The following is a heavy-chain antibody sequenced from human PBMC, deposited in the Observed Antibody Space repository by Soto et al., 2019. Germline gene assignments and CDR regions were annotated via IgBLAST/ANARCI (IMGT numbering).Heavy chain of an antibody. CDR2: INPSGGST. Sequence: QVQLVQSGAEVKKPGASVKVSCKASGYTFTSYYMHWVRQAPGQGLEWMGIINPSGGSTSYAQKFQGXVTXTXXXXXXXXXXXXXXXXXXXXXXXXXXXXXXXXGCFSNWGQGTLVTVSS. CDR1: GYTFTSYY. D-gene: IGHD3-10*01. CDR3: XXXXXXXGCFSN. V-gene: IGHV1-46*01. J-gene: IGHJ4*02.